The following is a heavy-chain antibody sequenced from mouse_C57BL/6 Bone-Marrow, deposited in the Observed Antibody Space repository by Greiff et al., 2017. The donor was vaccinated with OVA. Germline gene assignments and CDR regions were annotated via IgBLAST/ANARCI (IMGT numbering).Heavy chain of an antibody. V-gene: IGHV8-12*01. CDR2: IYWDDDK. CDR1: GFSLSTSGMG. J-gene: IGHJ4*01. D-gene: IGHD3-2*02. CDR3: ARKRRDSSGYVGAMDY. Sequence: QVTLKVSGPGILQSSQPLSLTCSFSGFSLSTSGMGVSWIRQPSGKGLEWLAHIYWDDDKRYNPSLKSRLTISKDTSRNQVFLKITSVDTADTATYYCARKRRDSSGYVGAMDYWGQGTSVTVSS.